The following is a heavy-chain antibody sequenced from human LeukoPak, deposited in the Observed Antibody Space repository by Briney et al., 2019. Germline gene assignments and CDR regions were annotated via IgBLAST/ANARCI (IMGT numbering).Heavy chain of an antibody. D-gene: IGHD2-15*01. V-gene: IGHV4-59*01. Sequence: SETLSLTCAVSGVSISSYYWSWIRQPPGKGLEWIGHISDSGSTKYNPSLKSRVTISVDTSKNQFSLNLSSVTAADTAVYYCASAGSYCSGGSCYDNWFDPWGQGTLVTVSS. J-gene: IGHJ5*02. CDR2: ISDSGST. CDR3: ASAGSYCSGGSCYDNWFDP. CDR1: GVSISSYY.